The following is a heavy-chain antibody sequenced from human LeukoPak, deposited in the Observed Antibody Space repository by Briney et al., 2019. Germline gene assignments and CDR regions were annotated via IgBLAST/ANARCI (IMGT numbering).Heavy chain of an antibody. CDR2: IYYTGST. J-gene: IGHJ3*02. V-gene: IGHV4-39*07. Sequence: TSETLSLTCTVSGGSFSSSSYYWGWIRQPPGKGLEWIGSIYYTGSTYYNPSLKSRLTISVDTSKNQFSLKLSSVTAADTAVYYCARDRPASDMGWLQSDAFDIWGQGTMVTVSS. CDR3: ARDRPASDMGWLQSDAFDI. D-gene: IGHD5-24*01. CDR1: GGSFSSSSYY.